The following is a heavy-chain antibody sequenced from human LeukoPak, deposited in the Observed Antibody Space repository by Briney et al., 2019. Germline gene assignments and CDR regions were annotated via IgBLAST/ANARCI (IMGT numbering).Heavy chain of an antibody. CDR3: ARERTYSDILTGYYNAFDI. CDR1: GFTFSSYW. J-gene: IGHJ3*02. V-gene: IGHV3-7*03. Sequence: PGGSLRLSCAASGFTFSSYWMSWVRQAPGKGLEWVANIKQDGSEKYYVDSVKGRFTISRDNAKNSLYLQMNSLRAEDTAVYYCARERTYSDILTGYYNAFDIWGQGTMVTVSS. D-gene: IGHD3-9*01. CDR2: IKQDGSEK.